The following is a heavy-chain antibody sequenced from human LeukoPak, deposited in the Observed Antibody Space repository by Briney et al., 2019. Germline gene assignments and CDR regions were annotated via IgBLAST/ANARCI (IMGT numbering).Heavy chain of an antibody. V-gene: IGHV1-18*01. D-gene: IGHD1-26*01. CDR1: GYTFTSYG. CDR2: ISAYNGNT. CDR3: ARGNTYSGSYLSGWVNYYYYGMDV. J-gene: IGHJ6*02. Sequence: ASVKVSCKASGYTFTSYGISWVRQAPGQGLEWMGWISAYNGNTNYAQKLQGRVTMTTDTSTSTAYMELRSLRSDDTAVYYCARGNTYSGSYLSGWVNYYYYGMDVWGQGTTVTVSS.